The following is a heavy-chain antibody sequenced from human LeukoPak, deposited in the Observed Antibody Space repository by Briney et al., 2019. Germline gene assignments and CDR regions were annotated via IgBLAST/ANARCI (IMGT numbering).Heavy chain of an antibody. J-gene: IGHJ1*01. CDR1: GFTVSSNY. Sequence: QTGGPLRLSCAASGFTVSSNYMSWVRQAPGKGLEWVSVIYSGGSTYYADSVKGRFTISRDNSKNTLYLQMNSLRAEDTAVYYCAREVRKAAAGPTRYFQHWGQGTLVTVSS. D-gene: IGHD6-13*01. CDR3: AREVRKAAAGPTRYFQH. V-gene: IGHV3-66*01. CDR2: IYSGGST.